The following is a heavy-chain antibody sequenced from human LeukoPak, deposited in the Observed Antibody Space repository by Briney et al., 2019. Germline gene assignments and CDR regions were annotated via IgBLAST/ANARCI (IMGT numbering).Heavy chain of an antibody. D-gene: IGHD4-23*01. CDR1: GFRFSSFV. Sequence: GGSLRLSCAVSGFRFSSFVMHWVRQAPGKGLEWVAAILPDGGNKHYADSVKGRVTISRGNSKNTLYLRMNSLRAEDTALYYCAIMTTVVTNFDYWGQGTLVTVCS. CDR3: AIMTTVVTNFDY. V-gene: IGHV3-30-3*01. CDR2: ILPDGGNK. J-gene: IGHJ4*02.